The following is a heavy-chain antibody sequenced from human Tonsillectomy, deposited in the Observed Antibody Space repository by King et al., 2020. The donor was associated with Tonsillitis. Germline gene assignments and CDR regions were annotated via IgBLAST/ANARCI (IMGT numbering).Heavy chain of an antibody. CDR1: GFTFSSYG. D-gene: IGHD3-10*01. Sequence: VQLVESGGGVVQPGRSLRLSCAASGFTFSSYGMHWVRQAPGKGLEWVAVIWYDGSNKYYADSVKGRFTISRDNSKNTLYLQMNSLRAEDTAVCYCARERWMVRGATVYYYYYGMDVWGQGTTVTVSS. CDR3: ARERWMVRGATVYYYYYGMDV. J-gene: IGHJ6*02. CDR2: IWYDGSNK. V-gene: IGHV3-33*01.